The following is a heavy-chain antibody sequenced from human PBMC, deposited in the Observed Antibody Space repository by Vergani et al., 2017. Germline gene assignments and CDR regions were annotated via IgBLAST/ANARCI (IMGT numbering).Heavy chain of an antibody. J-gene: IGHJ6*02. CDR2: IYSGGST. V-gene: IGHV3-53*04. CDR1: GFTVSSNY. D-gene: IGHD5-12*01. CDR3: ARDRVDIVATTTYYYYYYGMDV. Sequence: VQLVESGGGLVKPGGSLRLSCAASGFTVSSNYMSWVRQAPGKGLEWVSVIYSGGSTYYADSVKGRFTISRHNSKNTLYLQMNSLRAEDTAVYYCARDRVDIVATTTYYYYYYGMDVWGQGTTVTVSS.